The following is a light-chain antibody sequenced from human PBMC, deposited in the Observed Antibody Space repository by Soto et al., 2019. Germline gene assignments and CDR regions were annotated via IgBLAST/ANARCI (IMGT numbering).Light chain of an antibody. Sequence: AIQMTQSPSSLSASVGDRATITCRASQDIRTELGWYQQKPGKAPRLLIYGTFSLQSGVPSRFSGSGSGTDFTLTISSLQPDDFATYYCLQDFKYPRSFGQGTKVEVK. J-gene: IGKJ1*01. V-gene: IGKV1-6*01. CDR2: GTF. CDR3: LQDFKYPRS. CDR1: QDIRTE.